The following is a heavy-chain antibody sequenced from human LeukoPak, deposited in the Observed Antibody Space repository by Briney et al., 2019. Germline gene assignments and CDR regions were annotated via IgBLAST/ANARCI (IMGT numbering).Heavy chain of an antibody. V-gene: IGHV1-69*06. J-gene: IGHJ6*03. Sequence: SVKVSCKASGGTLNSYVISWVRQAPGQGLEWMGGIIPISGTTNYAQKFQGRVTITADKSTSTAYMELSSLRSEDTAVYYCAREPYTGSGWYDWGYYYYMDVWGKGTTVTVSS. D-gene: IGHD6-19*01. CDR1: GGTLNSYV. CDR2: IIPISGTT. CDR3: AREPYTGSGWYDWGYYYYMDV.